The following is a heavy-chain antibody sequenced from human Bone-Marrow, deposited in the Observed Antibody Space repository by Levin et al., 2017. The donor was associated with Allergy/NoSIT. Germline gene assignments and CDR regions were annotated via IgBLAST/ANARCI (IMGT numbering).Heavy chain of an antibody. J-gene: IGHJ5*02. CDR2: IYYSGST. CDR1: GGSISSSIYY. Sequence: SETLSLTCTVSGGSISSSIYYWGWIRQPPGKGLEWIANIYYSGSTYYNESLKSRLTVSVDTSKNQFSLKLSSVTAADTAVYYCARYYYGSGRNWFDPWGQGTLVTVSS. V-gene: IGHV4-39*01. D-gene: IGHD3-10*01. CDR3: ARYYYGSGRNWFDP.